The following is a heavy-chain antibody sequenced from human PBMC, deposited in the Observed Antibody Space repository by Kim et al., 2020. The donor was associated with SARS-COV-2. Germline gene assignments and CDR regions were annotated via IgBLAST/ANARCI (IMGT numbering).Heavy chain of an antibody. J-gene: IGHJ3*01. CDR3: ARHTGTGWFWAFDV. D-gene: IGHD6-19*01. V-gene: IGHV4-59*08. Sequence: NPSLRGRVAISMDTSNNQFSLRLNSVTAADTAVYYCARHTGTGWFWAFDVWGQGTMVTVSS.